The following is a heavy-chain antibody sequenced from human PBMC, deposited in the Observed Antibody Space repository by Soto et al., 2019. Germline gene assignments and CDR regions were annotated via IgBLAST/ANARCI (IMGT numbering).Heavy chain of an antibody. CDR2: INSDASHT. J-gene: IGHJ5*02. V-gene: IGHV3-74*03. CDR1: GFTFSTYW. CDR3: VRDGHCLTTSCYGNWFDP. D-gene: IGHD2-2*01. Sequence: EVQLVESGGGLVQPGGSLRLSCAASGFTFSTYWMHWIRQVPGKGLEWVSRINSDASHTSYADSVKGRVTISRDNAKNTLHLEMNSLRSEATAVYYCVRDGHCLTTSCYGNWFDPWGQGTLVTVSS.